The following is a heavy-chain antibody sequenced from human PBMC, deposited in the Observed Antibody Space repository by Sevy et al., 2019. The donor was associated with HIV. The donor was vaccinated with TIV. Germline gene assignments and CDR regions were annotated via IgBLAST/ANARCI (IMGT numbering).Heavy chain of an antibody. CDR2: IDWNRGST. Sequence: GGSRRLSCVASGFTFDDYGMSWVRQAPGKGLEWVSAIDWNRGSTAYADSVKGRFTISRDNAKNSLYLQMNSLRAEDTALYYCARESLSRITFIVVVPDYWGQGTLVTVSS. D-gene: IGHD3-22*01. CDR1: GFTFDDYG. V-gene: IGHV3-20*04. J-gene: IGHJ4*02. CDR3: ARESLSRITFIVVVPDY.